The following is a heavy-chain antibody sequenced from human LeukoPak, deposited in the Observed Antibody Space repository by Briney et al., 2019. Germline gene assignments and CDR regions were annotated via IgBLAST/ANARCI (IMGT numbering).Heavy chain of an antibody. CDR2: IYYSGST. D-gene: IGHD2-2*01. CDR3: ARSPIVVVPAAKDYYYYMDV. V-gene: IGHV4-59*01. Sequence: SETLSLTCAVYGGSFSGYYWSWIRQPPGKRLEWIGYIYYSGSTNYNPSLKSRVTISVDTSKNQFSLKLSSVTAADTAVYYCARSPIVVVPAAKDYYYYMDVWGKGTTVTVSS. CDR1: GGSFSGYY. J-gene: IGHJ6*03.